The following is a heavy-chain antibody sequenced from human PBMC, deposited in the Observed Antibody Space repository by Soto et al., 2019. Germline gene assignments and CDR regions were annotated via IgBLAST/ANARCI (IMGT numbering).Heavy chain of an antibody. V-gene: IGHV1-69*13. J-gene: IGHJ6*02. CDR3: ARDERIQLWFPYYYYGMDV. Sequence: SVKVSCKASGGTFSSYAISWVRQAPGQGLEWMGGIIPIFGTANYAQKCQGRVTITADESTSTAYMELSSLRSEDTAVYYCARDERIQLWFPYYYYGMDVWGQGTTVTVSS. CDR1: GGTFSSYA. D-gene: IGHD5-18*01. CDR2: IIPIFGTA.